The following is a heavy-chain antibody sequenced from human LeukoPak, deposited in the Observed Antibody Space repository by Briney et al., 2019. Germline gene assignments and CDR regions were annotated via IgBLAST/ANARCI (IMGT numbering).Heavy chain of an antibody. Sequence: SETLSLTCTVSGGSITSYYWSWIRQPPGQGLEWIGYIHYSGSTNYNPSLKSRVTISVDMSKNQFSLKLSSVTAADTAVYYCARESVYSGRYYAFDIWGQGTMVTVSS. V-gene: IGHV4-59*01. CDR3: ARESVYSGRYYAFDI. CDR2: IHYSGST. CDR1: GGSITSYY. J-gene: IGHJ3*02. D-gene: IGHD1-26*01.